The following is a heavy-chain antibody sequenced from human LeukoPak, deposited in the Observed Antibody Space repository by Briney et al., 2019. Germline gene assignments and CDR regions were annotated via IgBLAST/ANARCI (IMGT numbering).Heavy chain of an antibody. CDR3: ARGTRGYDYVWGSYRYDY. CDR1: GGSISGYY. D-gene: IGHD3-16*02. V-gene: IGHV4-59*12. CDR2: IYYSGST. Sequence: SETLSLTCTVSGGSISGYYWSWIRQPPGKGLEWIGYIYYSGSTNYNPSLKSRVTISVDTSKNQFSLKLSSVTAADTAVYYCARGTRGYDYVWGSYRYDYWGQGTLVTVSS. J-gene: IGHJ4*02.